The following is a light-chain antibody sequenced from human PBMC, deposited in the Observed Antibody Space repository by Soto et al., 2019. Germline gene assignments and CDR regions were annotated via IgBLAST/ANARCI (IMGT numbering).Light chain of an antibody. Sequence: EIVLTQSPVTLSLSLGERATLSCRASSVAWYQQRPGQAPRLLIYGASIRATGIPDTFSGSGSGTDFTLTISRLEPEDFAVYYCQQYGSSPPYTFGQGTKVDIK. CDR1: SV. V-gene: IGKV3-20*01. CDR3: QQYGSSPPYT. CDR2: GAS. J-gene: IGKJ2*01.